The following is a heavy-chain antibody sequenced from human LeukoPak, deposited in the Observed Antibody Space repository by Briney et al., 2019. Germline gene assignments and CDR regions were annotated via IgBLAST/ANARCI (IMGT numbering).Heavy chain of an antibody. Sequence: GGSLRLSCAASGFTVSSNYMSWVRQALGKGLEWVSVIYSGGSTYYADSVKGRFTISRDNSKNTLYLQMNSLRSEDTAVYYCANREDDYGDAFDIWGQGTMVTVSS. D-gene: IGHD4-17*01. CDR1: GFTVSSNY. CDR3: ANREDDYGDAFDI. CDR2: IYSGGST. V-gene: IGHV3-53*05. J-gene: IGHJ3*02.